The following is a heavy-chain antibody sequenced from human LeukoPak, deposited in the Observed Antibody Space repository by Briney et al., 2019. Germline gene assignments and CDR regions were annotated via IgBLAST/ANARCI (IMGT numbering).Heavy chain of an antibody. V-gene: IGHV3-23*01. J-gene: IGHJ4*02. CDR1: GFTLSSYA. Sequence: GGSLRLSCAASGFTLSSYAMSWVRQAPGKGLEWVSAISGSGGSTYYADSVKGRFTISRDNSKNTLYLQMNSLRAEDTAVYYCARGHSSGWYPFDYWGQGTLVTVSS. CDR2: ISGSGGST. CDR3: ARGHSSGWYPFDY. D-gene: IGHD6-19*01.